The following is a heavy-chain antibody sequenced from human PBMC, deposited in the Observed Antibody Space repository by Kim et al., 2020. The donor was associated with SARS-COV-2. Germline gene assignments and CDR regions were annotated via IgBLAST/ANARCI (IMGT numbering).Heavy chain of an antibody. J-gene: IGHJ4*02. CDR1: GFTFSSYS. V-gene: IGHV3-21*01. CDR3: ACPLDLYYYDSSGYYY. Sequence: GGSLRLSCAASGFTFSSYSMNWVRQAPGKGLEWVSSISSSSSYIYYADSVKGRFTISRDNAKNSLYLQMNSLRAEDTAVYYCACPLDLYYYDSSGYYYWGQGTLVTVSS. D-gene: IGHD3-22*01. CDR2: ISSSSSYI.